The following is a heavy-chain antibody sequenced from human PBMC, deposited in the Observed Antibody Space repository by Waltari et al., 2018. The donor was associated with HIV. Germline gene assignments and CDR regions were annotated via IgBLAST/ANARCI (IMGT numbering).Heavy chain of an antibody. D-gene: IGHD3-10*01. CDR1: GRSFTGHY. Sequence: QVQLQLWGAGLLTPSATLSLTCAVYGRSFTGHYCSWIRQPPGKGLEWIGEINHSGSTNYNPSLKSRVTISVDTSKNQFSLKLSSVTAADTAVYYCARGPSYGAFDIWGQGTMVTVSS. CDR2: INHSGST. V-gene: IGHV4-34*01. CDR3: ARGPSYGAFDI. J-gene: IGHJ3*02.